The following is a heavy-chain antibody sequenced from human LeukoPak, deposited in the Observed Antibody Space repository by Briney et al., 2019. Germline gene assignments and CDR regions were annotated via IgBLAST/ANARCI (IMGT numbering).Heavy chain of an antibody. CDR2: IYYSGST. D-gene: IGHD3-9*01. J-gene: IGHJ6*03. V-gene: IGHV4-39*01. Sequence: PSETLSLTCTVSGGSMTNSTYYGGWIRQPPGKGLERIGSIYYSGSTYYNPSFKSRITISVDTSKNQFSLKVISVTAADTAVYYCARFLAGTRHFHFYYYMDVWGKGTTVTISS. CDR3: ARFLAGTRHFHFYYYMDV. CDR1: GGSMTNSTYY.